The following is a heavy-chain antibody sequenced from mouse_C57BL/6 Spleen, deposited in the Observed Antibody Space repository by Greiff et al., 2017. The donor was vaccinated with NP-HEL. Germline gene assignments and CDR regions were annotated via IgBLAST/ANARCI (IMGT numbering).Heavy chain of an antibody. CDR1: GYTFTDYY. CDR3: ARSEYGYESHYAMDY. J-gene: IGHJ4*01. Sequence: QVHVKQSGAELVRPGASVKLSCKASGYTFTDYYINWVKQRPGQGLEWIARIYPGSGNTYYNEKFKGKATLTAEKSSSTAYMQLSSLTSEDSAVYFCARSEYGYESHYAMDYWGQRTSVTVSS. D-gene: IGHD2-2*01. V-gene: IGHV1-76*01. CDR2: IYPGSGNT.